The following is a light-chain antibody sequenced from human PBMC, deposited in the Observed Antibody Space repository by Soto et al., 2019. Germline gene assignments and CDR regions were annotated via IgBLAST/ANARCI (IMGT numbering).Light chain of an antibody. CDR2: AAS. CDR3: QQYNIFSWT. J-gene: IGKJ1*01. Sequence: DIQMTQSPPSLSASVGDRVTITCRSSQAISNNLAWFQQKPGKAPRSLVYAASRLQSGVPPRFSASGYGTDFTLTISSLQPEDVATYFCQQYNIFSWTFGQGTKLEI. CDR1: QAISNN. V-gene: IGKV1-16*01.